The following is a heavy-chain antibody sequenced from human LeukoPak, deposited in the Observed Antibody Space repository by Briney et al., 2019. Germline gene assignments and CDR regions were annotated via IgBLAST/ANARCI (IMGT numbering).Heavy chain of an antibody. V-gene: IGHV1-24*01. D-gene: IGHD1-26*01. J-gene: IGHJ3*02. Sequence: ASVKVSCKVSGYTLTELSMHWVRQAPGKGLEWVGGFDPEDGETIYAQKFQGRVTMTEDTSTDTAYMELSSLRSEDTAVYYCATVGAMDGAFDIWGQGTMVTVSS. CDR1: GYTLTELS. CDR2: FDPEDGET. CDR3: ATVGAMDGAFDI.